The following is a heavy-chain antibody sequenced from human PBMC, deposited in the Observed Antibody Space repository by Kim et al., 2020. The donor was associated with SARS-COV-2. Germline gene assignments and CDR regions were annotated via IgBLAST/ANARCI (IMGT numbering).Heavy chain of an antibody. CDR3: ARGWTNFDY. V-gene: IGHV6-1*01. Sequence: WYNDYAVSVKSRITINPDTSKNQFSLQFNSVTPEETAVYYCARGWTNFDYWGQGTLVTVSS. D-gene: IGHD1-1*01. J-gene: IGHJ4*02. CDR2: WYN.